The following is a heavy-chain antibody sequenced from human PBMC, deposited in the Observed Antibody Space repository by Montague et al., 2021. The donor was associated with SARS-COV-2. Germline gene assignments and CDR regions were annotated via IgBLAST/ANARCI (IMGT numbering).Heavy chain of an antibody. Sequence: SETLSLTCAVSGGSISSSSYYWGWIRQPPGKGLEWIGSIHYSGSTYYNPSLKSRVSISVDTSKNQFSLRLNSVTAADTAVYFCARTTYSDLASIYYYVMDVWGQGTTVTVSS. D-gene: IGHD3-9*01. CDR3: ARTTYSDLASIYYYVMDV. CDR1: GGSISSSSYY. V-gene: IGHV4-39*01. CDR2: IHYSGST. J-gene: IGHJ6*02.